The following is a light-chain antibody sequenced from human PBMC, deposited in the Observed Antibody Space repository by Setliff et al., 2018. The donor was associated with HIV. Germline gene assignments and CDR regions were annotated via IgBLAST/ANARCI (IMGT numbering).Light chain of an antibody. Sequence: QSVLTQPPSVSGAPGQRVVISCTGSSSNIGAGYDVPWYQQRPGTAPKLLIYRYNNRPTGVPDRFSGSKSGTSVSLAITGLQAEDEAEYYCQSYDSSLSVSVFGSGTKVTVL. CDR3: QSYDSSLSVSV. CDR2: RYN. CDR1: SSNIGAGYD. J-gene: IGLJ1*01. V-gene: IGLV1-40*01.